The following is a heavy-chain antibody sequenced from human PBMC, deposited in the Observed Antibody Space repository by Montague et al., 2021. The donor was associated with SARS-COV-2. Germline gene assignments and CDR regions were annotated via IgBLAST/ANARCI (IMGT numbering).Heavy chain of an antibody. Sequence: TLSLTCTVSGGSISSGSYYWSWIRQPPGKALEWLARIDWDDDKYYSTSLKTRLTISKDTSKNQVVLTMTNMDPVDTATYYCARDWGCTHFDYWGQGTLVTVSS. V-gene: IGHV2-70*11. CDR2: IDWDDDK. D-gene: IGHD7-27*01. CDR3: ARDWGCTHFDY. J-gene: IGHJ4*02. CDR1: GGSISSGSYY.